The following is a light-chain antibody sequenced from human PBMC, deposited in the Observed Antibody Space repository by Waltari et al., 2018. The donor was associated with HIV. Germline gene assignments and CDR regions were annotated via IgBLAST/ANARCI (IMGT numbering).Light chain of an antibody. CDR1: QSLSRS. V-gene: IGKV3-15*01. CDR2: DAS. Sequence: EIVITQSPATLSVSPGQSATLSCRASQSLSRSLAWNQHKPGQAPRLLIYDASTRATGVPARFSGSGSGTDYTLSISGLQAEDFAVYYCQQYYDWPPYTFGQGTTLEIK. CDR3: QQYYDWPPYT. J-gene: IGKJ2*01.